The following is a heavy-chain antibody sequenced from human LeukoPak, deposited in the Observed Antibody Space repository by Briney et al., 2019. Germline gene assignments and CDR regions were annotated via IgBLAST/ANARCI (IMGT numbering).Heavy chain of an antibody. J-gene: IGHJ4*02. CDR1: GGTFSSYA. V-gene: IGHV1-18*01. CDR2: ISAYNGNT. D-gene: IGHD6-19*01. Sequence: ASVKVSCKASGGTFSSYAISWVRQAPGQGLEWMGWISAYNGNTNYAQKLQGRVTMTTDTSTSTAYMELRSLRSDDTAVYYCARVLGDSSGPQTPSFDYWGQGTLVTVSS. CDR3: ARVLGDSSGPQTPSFDY.